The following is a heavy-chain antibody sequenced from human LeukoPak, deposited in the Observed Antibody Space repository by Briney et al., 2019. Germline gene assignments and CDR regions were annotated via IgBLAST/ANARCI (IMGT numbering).Heavy chain of an antibody. CDR3: ARDNDISRGFYYAMDV. CDR2: IYYGGNT. D-gene: IGHD3-9*01. J-gene: IGHJ6*02. CDR1: GDSISTYY. Sequence: PAETLSLTCTVSGDSISTYYWSWVRQPPGKGLEWIGYIYYGGNTNYNPSPMSRVTISVDTTKNHFSLKLSSVTAVDTAVYYCARDNDISRGFYYAMDVWGQGTTVIVSS. V-gene: IGHV4-59*01.